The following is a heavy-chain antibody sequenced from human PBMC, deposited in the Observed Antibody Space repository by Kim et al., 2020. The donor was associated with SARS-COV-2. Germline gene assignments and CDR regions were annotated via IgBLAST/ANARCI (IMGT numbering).Heavy chain of an antibody. D-gene: IGHD2-2*01. J-gene: IGHJ5*02. Sequence: GGSLRLSCAASGFTFSSYSMNWVRQAPGKGLEWVSSISSSSSYIYYADSVKGRFTISRDNAKNSLYLQMNSLRAEDTAVYYCARSRGWLYQLHKNGDWFDPWGQGTLVTVSS. CDR1: GFTFSSYS. CDR2: ISSSSSYI. CDR3: ARSRGWLYQLHKNGDWFDP. V-gene: IGHV3-21*01.